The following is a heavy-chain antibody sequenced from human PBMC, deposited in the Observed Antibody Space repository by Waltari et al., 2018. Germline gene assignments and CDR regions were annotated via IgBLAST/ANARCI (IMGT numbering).Heavy chain of an antibody. D-gene: IGHD1-1*01. CDR2: ISHNGRT. Sequence: QVQLQQWGAGLLKPSETLSLTCAVNGGSFNSYYWGWIRPPPGKGLEWIGEISHNGRTNENPSLKSRVAISVDTSKNHFSLKLNFLTAADTAVYYCARGEQLHLIRRNSFDTWGQGTLVTVSS. J-gene: IGHJ5*02. V-gene: IGHV4-34*01. CDR3: ARGEQLHLIRRNSFDT. CDR1: GGSFNSYY.